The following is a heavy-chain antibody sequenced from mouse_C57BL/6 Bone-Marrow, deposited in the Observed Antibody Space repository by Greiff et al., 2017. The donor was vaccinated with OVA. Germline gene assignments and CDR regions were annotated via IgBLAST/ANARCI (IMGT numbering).Heavy chain of an antibody. V-gene: IGHV6-6*01. CDR3: TGLVVYDYDRTDYNAMDY. CDR1: GFTFSDAW. CDR2: ISNKANNHPT. Sequence: DVQLVESGGGLVQPGGSMKLSCAASGFTFSDAWMDWVRQSPEKGLEWVAEISNKANNHPTYYAESVKGRFTISRDDSKSSVYLKMNSTRDEDTGSHSCTGLVVYDYDRTDYNAMDYWGQGTSLTVSS. D-gene: IGHD2-4*01. J-gene: IGHJ4*01.